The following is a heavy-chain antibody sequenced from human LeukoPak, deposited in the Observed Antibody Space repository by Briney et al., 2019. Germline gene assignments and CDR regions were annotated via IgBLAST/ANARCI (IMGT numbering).Heavy chain of an antibody. CDR2: IFHSGST. CDR1: GYSIRSGYY. J-gene: IGHJ4*02. CDR3: ARVRGLYCFDY. V-gene: IGHV4-38-2*01. D-gene: IGHD2-15*01. Sequence: PSETLSLTCAVSGYSIRSGYYWGWIRQPPGKGLEWIGSIFHSGSTYYNPSLKSRVTISVDTSKNQFSLKLSSVTAADTAVYYCARVRGLYCFDYWGQGTLVTVSS.